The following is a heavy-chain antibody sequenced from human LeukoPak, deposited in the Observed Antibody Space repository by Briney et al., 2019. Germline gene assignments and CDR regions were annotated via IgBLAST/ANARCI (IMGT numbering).Heavy chain of an antibody. CDR1: GFTFSNYG. Sequence: GTSLRLSCAASGFTFSNYGMHWVRQAPGKGLEWLAVISYDGSNKYYADSVKGRFTISRDNSKSTLYLQMDSLRAEDTAVYYCAKRNLGNIDYWGQGTLVTVSS. J-gene: IGHJ4*02. D-gene: IGHD3-16*01. CDR2: ISYDGSNK. V-gene: IGHV3-30*18. CDR3: AKRNLGNIDY.